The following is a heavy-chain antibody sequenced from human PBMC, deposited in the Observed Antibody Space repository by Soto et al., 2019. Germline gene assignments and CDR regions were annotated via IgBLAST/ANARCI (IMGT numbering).Heavy chain of an antibody. D-gene: IGHD3-16*01. CDR2: IYWDDDK. Sequence: QITLKESGPTLVKPTQTLTLTCTFSGFSLSTTGVGVGWIRQPPGKALECLTLIYWDDDKRYSPSLKSRFTITKDTSKNQVVLTMTNLDPLDTATYYCARFHSGAWGNWFDPWGQGTLVTVSS. CDR3: ARFHSGAWGNWFDP. V-gene: IGHV2-5*02. CDR1: GFSLSTTGVG. J-gene: IGHJ5*02.